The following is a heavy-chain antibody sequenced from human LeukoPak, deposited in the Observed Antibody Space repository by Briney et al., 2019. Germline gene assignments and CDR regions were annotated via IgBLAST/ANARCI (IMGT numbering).Heavy chain of an antibody. CDR2: INPNSGGT. J-gene: IGHJ4*02. CDR1: GYTFTGYY. Sequence: ASVKVSCKASGYTFTGYYMHWVRQAPGQGLEWMGWINPNSGGTNYAQKFQGRVTMTRDTSISTAYMELSRLRSDDTAVYYCARDPVVGSGYCSGGSCYPDEWGQGTLVTVSS. V-gene: IGHV1-2*02. CDR3: ARDPVVGSGYCSGGSCYPDE. D-gene: IGHD2-15*01.